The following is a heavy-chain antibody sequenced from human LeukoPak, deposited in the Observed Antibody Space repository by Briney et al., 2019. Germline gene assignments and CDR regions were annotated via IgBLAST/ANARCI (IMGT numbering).Heavy chain of an antibody. Sequence: GESLRLSCAASGFTFSSFEMNWVRQAPGKGLEWVSYISSSGNGIYYADSVKGRFTISRDNAKNSLNLQMNSLRAEDTAVYYCARDGGYGDYLDYWGQGTLVTVSS. V-gene: IGHV3-48*03. CDR1: GFTFSSFE. CDR2: ISSSGNGI. J-gene: IGHJ4*02. D-gene: IGHD5-12*01. CDR3: ARDGGYGDYLDY.